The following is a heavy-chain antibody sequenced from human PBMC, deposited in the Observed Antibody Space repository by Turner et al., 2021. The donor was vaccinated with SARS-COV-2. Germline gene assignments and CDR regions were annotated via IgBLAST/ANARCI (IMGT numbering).Heavy chain of an antibody. CDR2: IWYDGSNK. CDR1: GFTFSRYG. D-gene: IGHD6-19*01. CDR3: AKAGFGYSSGWGYFDY. Sequence: QVQLVESGGGVVQPGRSRRLSCEASGFTFSRYGMHGVRQAPGKGLEWVAVIWYDGSNKYYAASVKGRFTISRDNSKNTLYLQMNSLRAEDTAVYYCAKAGFGYSSGWGYFDYWGQGTLVTVSS. V-gene: IGHV3-33*06. J-gene: IGHJ4*02.